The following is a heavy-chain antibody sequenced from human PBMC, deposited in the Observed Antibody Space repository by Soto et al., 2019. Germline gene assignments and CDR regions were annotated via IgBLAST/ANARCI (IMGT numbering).Heavy chain of an antibody. J-gene: IGHJ4*02. Sequence: EVQLVESGGDFVQPGGSLRLSCAASGFTFSSYWMHWVRQVPGKGLVWVSRINSDGSRVNYADSVKGRFAISRDNAKNTLYLHANSLTVEDTAVYSCARGGSGAYYQDYWGRGTLVTVSS. D-gene: IGHD3-22*01. CDR2: INSDGSRV. CDR1: GFTFSSYW. V-gene: IGHV3-74*01. CDR3: ARGGSGAYYQDY.